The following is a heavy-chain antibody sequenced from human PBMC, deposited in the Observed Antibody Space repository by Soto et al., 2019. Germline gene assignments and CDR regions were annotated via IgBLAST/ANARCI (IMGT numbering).Heavy chain of an antibody. CDR1: GFDFSDYA. D-gene: IGHD3-16*02. CDR3: AKGDDNVWGNYRPQEKYHFDY. Sequence: QVHLVESGGGEVQPGKSLRISCSASGFDFSDYAIHWVRQAPGKGLEWIAGISYDGMSRYYGDSVRGRFAISRDNANNIVFLEMNSLRPEDTAVYYCAKGDDNVWGNYRPQEKYHFDYWGQGTLVTVSS. J-gene: IGHJ4*02. CDR2: ISYDGMSR. V-gene: IGHV3-30*18.